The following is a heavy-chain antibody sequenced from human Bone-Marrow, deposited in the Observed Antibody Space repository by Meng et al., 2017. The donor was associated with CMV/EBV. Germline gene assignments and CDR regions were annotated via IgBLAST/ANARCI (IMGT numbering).Heavy chain of an antibody. J-gene: IGHJ4*02. CDR3: ARGVTYYDFWSGYYMCLEWDY. Sequence: SETLSLTCTVSGGSINSYYWGWIRQPPGKGLEWIGSIYHSGSTYYNPSLKSRVTISVDTSKNQFSLKLSSVTAADTAVYYCARGVTYYDFWSGYYMCLEWDYWGQGTLVTVSS. V-gene: IGHV4-38-2*02. CDR1: GGSINSYY. CDR2: IYHSGST. D-gene: IGHD3-3*01.